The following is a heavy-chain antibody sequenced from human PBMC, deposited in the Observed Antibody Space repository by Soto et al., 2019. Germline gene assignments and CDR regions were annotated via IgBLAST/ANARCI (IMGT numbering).Heavy chain of an antibody. D-gene: IGHD2-21*01. V-gene: IGHV4-31*03. J-gene: IGHJ5*02. Sequence: TRSLPSRVSGAAPTSGNDEWSWLRQVPGKGLEWIGHLSVTGAVDYNPSLRARITISQVTSERQFSLNLRLVTAADTAVYYCASLRIATNNYKWFDPWGQGTLVTVSS. CDR1: GAAPTSGNDE. CDR2: LSVTGAV. CDR3: ASLRIATNNYKWFDP.